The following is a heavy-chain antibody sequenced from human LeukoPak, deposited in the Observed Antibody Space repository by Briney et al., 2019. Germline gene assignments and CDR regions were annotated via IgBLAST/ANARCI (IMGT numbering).Heavy chain of an antibody. Sequence: SETLSLTCTVSGGSISSSSYYWGWIRQPPGKGLEWIGSIYYSGSTYYNPSLKSRVTISVDTSKNQFSLKLSSVTAADTAVYYCARHGSQELLWFGELLSPFDYWGQGTLVTVSS. CDR1: GGSISSSSYY. CDR2: IYYSGST. D-gene: IGHD3-10*01. V-gene: IGHV4-39*01. CDR3: ARHGSQELLWFGELLSPFDY. J-gene: IGHJ4*02.